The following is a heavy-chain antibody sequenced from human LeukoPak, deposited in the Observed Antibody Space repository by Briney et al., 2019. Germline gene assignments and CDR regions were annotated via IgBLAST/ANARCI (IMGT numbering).Heavy chain of an antibody. CDR2: ISSSSSYI. J-gene: IGHJ3*02. Sequence: PGRSLRLSCTASGFTFSSYSMNWVRQAPGKGLEWVSSISSSSSYIYYADSVKGRFTISRDNAKNSLYLQMNSLRAEDTAVYYCARDVDLAFDIWGQGTMVTVSS. CDR1: GFTFSSYS. V-gene: IGHV3-21*01. D-gene: IGHD5-12*01. CDR3: ARDVDLAFDI.